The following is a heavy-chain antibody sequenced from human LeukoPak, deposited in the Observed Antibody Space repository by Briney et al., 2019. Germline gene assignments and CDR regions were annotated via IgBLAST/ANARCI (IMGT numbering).Heavy chain of an antibody. CDR1: GFTFSSYA. Sequence: PGGSLRLSCAASGFTFSSYAMTWVRQPPGKGLEGVSSITGSTGSTYYADSVKGRFTISRDNSKNTLYLQMNSLRAEDTAVYYCAKRYSGSPGLYNFDYWGQGTLVTVSS. J-gene: IGHJ4*02. V-gene: IGHV3-23*01. CDR3: AKRYSGSPGLYNFDY. CDR2: ITGSTGST. D-gene: IGHD1-26*01.